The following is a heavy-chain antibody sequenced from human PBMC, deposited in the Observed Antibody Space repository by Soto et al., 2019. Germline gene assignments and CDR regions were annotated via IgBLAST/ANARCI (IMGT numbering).Heavy chain of an antibody. CDR1: GGSISSGGSY. Sequence: PSETLSLTCTVSGGSISSGGSYWSWIRQHPGKGLEWIGYIYDSGNTYYNPSLKSRVSISEDTSKNQFFLKLSSVTGADTAVYYCARVFGSGHYGMDVWGQGTTVTVSS. CDR3: ARVFGSGHYGMDV. CDR2: IYDSGNT. J-gene: IGHJ6*02. V-gene: IGHV4-31*03. D-gene: IGHD3-3*01.